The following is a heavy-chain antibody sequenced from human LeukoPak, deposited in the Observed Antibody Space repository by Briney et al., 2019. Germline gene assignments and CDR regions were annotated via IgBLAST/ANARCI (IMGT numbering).Heavy chain of an antibody. CDR1: GGSISSYY. V-gene: IGHV4-4*07. CDR2: IYTSGST. D-gene: IGHD6-13*01. Sequence: SETLSLTCTVSGGSISSYYWSWIRQPAGKGLEWIGRIYTSGSTNYNPSLKSRVTMSVDTSKNQFSLKLSSVTAADTAVYYRARGVMDSSSWYQMYYFDYWGQGTLVTVSS. J-gene: IGHJ4*02. CDR3: ARGVMDSSSWYQMYYFDY.